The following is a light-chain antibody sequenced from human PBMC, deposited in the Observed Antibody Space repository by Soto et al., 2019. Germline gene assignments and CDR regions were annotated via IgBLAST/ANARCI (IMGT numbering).Light chain of an antibody. CDR3: KQYQTLWT. Sequence: IVMTQSPATLSVSPGERATLSCRAGQTIYSNVAWYQQRPGQAPRLLIYRASTRATGVPARFSGSGSGTEFTLTISGLQSEDFALYYCKQYQTLWTFGQGAKVEI. CDR2: RAS. J-gene: IGKJ1*01. CDR1: QTIYSN. V-gene: IGKV3-15*01.